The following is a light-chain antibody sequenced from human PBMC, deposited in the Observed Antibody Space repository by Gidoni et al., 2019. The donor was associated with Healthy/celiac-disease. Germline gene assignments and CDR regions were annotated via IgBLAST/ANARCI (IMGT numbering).Light chain of an antibody. V-gene: IGKV3-20*01. CDR1: QSVSSSY. Sequence: EIVFSQSPGTLSLSPGERATLSCRASQSVSSSYLAWYQQNPGQAPRLLIYGASSRATGIPDRFSGSGSGTDFTLTIRRLEPEDFAVYYCQQYGSSPLYTFGQGTKLEIK. CDR2: GAS. CDR3: QQYGSSPLYT. J-gene: IGKJ2*01.